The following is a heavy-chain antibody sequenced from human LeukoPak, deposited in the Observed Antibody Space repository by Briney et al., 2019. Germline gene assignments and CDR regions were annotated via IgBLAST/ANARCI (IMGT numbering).Heavy chain of an antibody. V-gene: IGHV1-2*06. CDR3: ARDLREYSSGYYYFDY. CDR1: GYTFTGYY. D-gene: IGHD3-22*01. CDR2: INPNSGGT. Sequence: VASVKVSCKASGYTFTGYYMHWVRQAPGQGLEWMGRINPNSGGTNYAQKFQGRVTMTRDTSISTAYMELSRLRSDDTAVYYCARDLREYSSGYYYFDYWGQGTLVTVSS. J-gene: IGHJ4*02.